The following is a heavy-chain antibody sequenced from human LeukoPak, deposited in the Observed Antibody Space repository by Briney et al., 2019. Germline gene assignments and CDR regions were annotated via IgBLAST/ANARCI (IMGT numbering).Heavy chain of an antibody. V-gene: IGHV4-39*07. CDR1: GGSISSSGYC. CDR3: ARDCRYSSSWYCGFDP. J-gene: IGHJ5*02. CDR2: IDYSGNT. D-gene: IGHD6-13*01. Sequence: SETLSLTCTVSGGSISSSGYCWGWIRQPPGKGLEWIGSIDYSGNTNYNPSLKSRVTIAVDMSKNQFSLKLSSVTAADTAVYYCARDCRYSSSWYCGFDPWGQGTLVTVSS.